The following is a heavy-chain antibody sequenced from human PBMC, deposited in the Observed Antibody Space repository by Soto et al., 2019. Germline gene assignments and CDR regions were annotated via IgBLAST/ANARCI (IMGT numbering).Heavy chain of an antibody. CDR3: ARASYGDYDWFDP. J-gene: IGHJ5*02. Sequence: QVQLVQSGAEVKRPGASVKVSCKASGYTFTSYDINWLRQAAGQGLEWMGWMNPNGGNTAYAQKCQGRVTMTRNTSMSTAYMELSSLRPEDTAVYYCARASYGDYDWFDPWGQGTLVTVSS. D-gene: IGHD4-17*01. V-gene: IGHV1-8*01. CDR2: MNPNGGNT. CDR1: GYTFTSYD.